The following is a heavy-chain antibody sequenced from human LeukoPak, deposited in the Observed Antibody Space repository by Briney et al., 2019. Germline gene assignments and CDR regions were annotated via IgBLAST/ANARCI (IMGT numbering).Heavy chain of an antibody. Sequence: GSLRLSCAASGFTFSSYSMNWVRQAPGKGLEWVSYISSSSSTIYYADSVKGRFTISRDNAKNSLYLQMNSLRDEDTAVYYCARVGYYDSSGYQDDYWGQGTLVTVSS. CDR3: ARVGYYDSSGYQDDY. D-gene: IGHD3-22*01. V-gene: IGHV3-48*02. CDR1: GFTFSSYS. J-gene: IGHJ4*02. CDR2: ISSSSSTI.